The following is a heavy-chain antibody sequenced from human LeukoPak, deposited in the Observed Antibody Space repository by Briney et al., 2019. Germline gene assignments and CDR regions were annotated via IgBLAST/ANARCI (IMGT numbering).Heavy chain of an antibody. CDR2: KYYSGST. Sequence: PSETLSLTCTVSGGSISSYYWSWIRQPPGKGLEWIGYKYYSGSTNYNPSLKSRVTISVDTSKNQFSLKLRSVTAADTAVYYCARAVYYGSGSYYFDYWGQGTLVTVSS. J-gene: IGHJ4*02. D-gene: IGHD3-10*01. V-gene: IGHV4-59*12. CDR1: GGSISSYY. CDR3: ARAVYYGSGSYYFDY.